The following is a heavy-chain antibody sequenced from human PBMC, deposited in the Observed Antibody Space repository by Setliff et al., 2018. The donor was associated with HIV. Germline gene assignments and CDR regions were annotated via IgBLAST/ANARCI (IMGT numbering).Heavy chain of an antibody. J-gene: IGHJ4*02. CDR3: ARADVLLCDY. D-gene: IGHD3-16*01. CDR1: GYTLTELS. CDR2: SGPENGDT. Sequence: GASVKVSCKVSGYTLTELSMHWVRQAPGKGLEWMGGSGPENGDTNYGQKFQGRVTMTRDTSISTVYMELQRLRSDDTAVYHCARADVLLCDYWGQGTLVTVSS. V-gene: IGHV1-24*01.